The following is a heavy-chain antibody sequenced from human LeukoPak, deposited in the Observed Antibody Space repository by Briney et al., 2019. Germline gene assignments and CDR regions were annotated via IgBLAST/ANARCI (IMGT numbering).Heavy chain of an antibody. J-gene: IGHJ4*02. CDR3: VRDRNALQFLDY. CDR2: ISYDGSNK. Sequence: GGSLRLSCAASGFTFSSYGMHWVRQAPGKGLEWVAVISYDGSNKYYADSVKGRFTISRDNSKNMLYLQTNSLRAEDTAVYYCVRDRNALQFLDYWGQGTVVTVSS. CDR1: GFTFSSYG. V-gene: IGHV3-30*03. D-gene: IGHD3-3*01.